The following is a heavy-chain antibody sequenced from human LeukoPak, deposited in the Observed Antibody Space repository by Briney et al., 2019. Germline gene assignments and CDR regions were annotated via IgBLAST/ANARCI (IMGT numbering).Heavy chain of an antibody. CDR3: AKAMPLYYYGSGSYYYDY. CDR1: GFTFSSYG. CDR2: ISGSGGST. J-gene: IGHJ4*02. V-gene: IGHV3-23*01. D-gene: IGHD3-10*01. Sequence: PGGSLRLSCAASGFTFSSYGMSWVRQAPGKGLEWVSAISGSGGSTYYADSVKGRFTISRDNSKNTLYLQMNSLRAEDTAVYYCAKAMPLYYYGSGSYYYDYWGQGTLVTVSS.